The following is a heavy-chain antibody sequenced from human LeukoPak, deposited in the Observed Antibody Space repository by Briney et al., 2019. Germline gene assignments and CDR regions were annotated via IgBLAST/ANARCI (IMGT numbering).Heavy chain of an antibody. J-gene: IGHJ6*03. Sequence: GASVKVSCKASGGTFSRYAISWVRQAPGQGPEWMGRIIPIFGTANYAQKFQGRVTITTDESTSIAYMELSSLRSEDTAVYYCARGIAVAGYYYYYMDVWGKGTTITVSS. D-gene: IGHD6-19*01. CDR3: ARGIAVAGYYYYYMDV. CDR2: IIPIFGTA. V-gene: IGHV1-69*05. CDR1: GGTFSRYA.